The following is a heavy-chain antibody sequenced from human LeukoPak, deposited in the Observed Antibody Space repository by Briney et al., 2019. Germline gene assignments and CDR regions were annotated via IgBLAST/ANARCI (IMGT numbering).Heavy chain of an antibody. Sequence: GASVKLSCKASGYSFTGYYMHWVRQAPGQGLEWMGWINPNSGGTNYAQKFQGRVTMTRDTSISTAYMELSRLRSDATAVYSCARGYYYDSSGYSPDYWGQGTLVTVSS. CDR3: ARGYYYDSSGYSPDY. J-gene: IGHJ4*02. V-gene: IGHV1-2*02. CDR1: GYSFTGYY. D-gene: IGHD3-22*01. CDR2: INPNSGGT.